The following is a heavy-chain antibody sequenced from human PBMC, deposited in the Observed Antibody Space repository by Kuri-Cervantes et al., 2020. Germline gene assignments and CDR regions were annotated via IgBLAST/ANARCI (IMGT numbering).Heavy chain of an antibody. CDR2: ISYDGSNK. D-gene: IGHD6-13*01. Sequence: GESLKISCAASGFTFSSYAMHWVRQAPGKRLEWVAVISYDGSNKYYADSVKGRFTISRDNSKNTLYLQMNSLRAEDTAVYYCARDQGDEGSTTYYYYGMDVWGQGTTVTVSS. CDR3: ARDQGDEGSTTYYYYGMDV. V-gene: IGHV3-30-3*01. J-gene: IGHJ6*02. CDR1: GFTFSSYA.